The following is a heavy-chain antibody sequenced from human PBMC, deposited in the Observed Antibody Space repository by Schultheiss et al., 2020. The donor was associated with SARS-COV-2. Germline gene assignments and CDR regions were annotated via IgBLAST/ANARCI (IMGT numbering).Heavy chain of an antibody. CDR3: ARQGTIAVAGNDY. J-gene: IGHJ4*02. CDR2: ISAYNGNI. D-gene: IGHD6-19*01. V-gene: IGHV1-18*01. Sequence: ASVKVSCKASGGTFSSYAISWVRQAPGQGLEWMGWISAYNGNINYAQKLQGRVTMTRDTSISTAYMELSRLRSDDTAVYYCARQGTIAVAGNDYWGQGTLVTVSS. CDR1: GGTFSSYA.